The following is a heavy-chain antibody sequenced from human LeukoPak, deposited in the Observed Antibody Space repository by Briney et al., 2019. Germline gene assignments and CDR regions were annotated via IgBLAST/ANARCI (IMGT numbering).Heavy chain of an antibody. D-gene: IGHD3-22*01. J-gene: IGHJ4*02. Sequence: PGGSLRLSCAASVFTFSCTAMIWLRQAPGRGLEWVSGISSSGDSTHYADSVKGRFTISRDNSKNTLYLQLSSLRAEDTAVYYCATLGFTKLVHWGLGTLVTVSS. CDR2: ISSSGDST. V-gene: IGHV3-23*01. CDR1: VFTFSCTA. CDR3: ATLGFTKLVH.